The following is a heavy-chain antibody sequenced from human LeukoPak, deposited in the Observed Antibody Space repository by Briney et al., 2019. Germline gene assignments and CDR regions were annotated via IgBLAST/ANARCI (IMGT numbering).Heavy chain of an antibody. V-gene: IGHV4-34*01. CDR1: GGSFSGYY. Sequence: SETLSLTCAVYGGSFSGYYWSWIRQPPGKGLEWIGEINHSGSTNYNPSLKSRVTISVDTSKNQFSLKLSSVTAADTAVYYCARLMYSGSYCLGFDYWGQGTLVTVSS. CDR2: INHSGST. J-gene: IGHJ4*02. D-gene: IGHD1-26*01. CDR3: ARLMYSGSYCLGFDY.